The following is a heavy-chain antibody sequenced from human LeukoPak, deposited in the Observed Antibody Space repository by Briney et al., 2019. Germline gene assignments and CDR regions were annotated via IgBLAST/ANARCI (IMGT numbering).Heavy chain of an antibody. Sequence: GGSLRLSCAASGFTFSSYAMSWVRQAPGKGLEWVSAISGSGGSTYYADSVKGRFTISRDNSKNTLYLQMNSLRAEDTAVYYCARDVRYYDFWSGTYYYYMDVWGKGTTVTVSS. CDR1: GFTFSSYA. D-gene: IGHD3-3*01. J-gene: IGHJ6*03. CDR2: ISGSGGST. V-gene: IGHV3-23*01. CDR3: ARDVRYYDFWSGTYYYYMDV.